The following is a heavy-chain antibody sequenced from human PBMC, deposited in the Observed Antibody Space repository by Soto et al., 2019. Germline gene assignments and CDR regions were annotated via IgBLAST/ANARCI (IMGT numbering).Heavy chain of an antibody. J-gene: IGHJ6*02. D-gene: IGHD3-10*01. V-gene: IGHV1-24*01. Sequence: GASVKVSCKVSGYTLTELSMHWVRQAPGKGLEWMGGFDPEDGETIYAQKFQGRVTMTEDTSTDTAYMELSSLRSEDTAVYYCATDRPLGFGAYPAGGMDVWGQGTTVTVSS. CDR2: FDPEDGET. CDR3: ATDRPLGFGAYPAGGMDV. CDR1: GYTLTELS.